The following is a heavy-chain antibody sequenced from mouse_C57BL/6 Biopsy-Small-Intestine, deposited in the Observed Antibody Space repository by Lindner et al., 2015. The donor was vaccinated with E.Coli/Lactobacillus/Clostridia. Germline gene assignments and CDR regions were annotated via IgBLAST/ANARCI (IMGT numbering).Heavy chain of an antibody. CDR1: GYTFTDYN. J-gene: IGHJ4*01. CDR2: INPNNGGT. V-gene: IGHV1-18*01. Sequence: VQLQESGPELVKPGASVKIPCKASGYTFTDYNMDWVKQSHGKSLEWIGDINPNNGGTIYNQKFKGKATLTVDKSSSTAYMELRSLTSEDTAVYYCARGLLLFYAMDYWGQGTSVTVSS. CDR3: ARGLLLFYAMDY. D-gene: IGHD2-3*01.